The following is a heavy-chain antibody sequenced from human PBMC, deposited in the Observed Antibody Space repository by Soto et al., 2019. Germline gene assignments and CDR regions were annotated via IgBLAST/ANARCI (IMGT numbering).Heavy chain of an antibody. J-gene: IGHJ5*02. CDR3: ARGYLSSWFDP. V-gene: IGHV4-59*01. D-gene: IGHD3-10*01. CDR2: IYYGGST. CDR1: GGSISSYY. Sequence: KTSETLSLTCTVSGGSISSYYWSWIRQPPGKGLEWIGYIYYGGSTNYNPSLKSRVTISVDTSKNQFSLKLSSVTAADTAVYYCARGYLSSWFDPWGQGTLVTVSS.